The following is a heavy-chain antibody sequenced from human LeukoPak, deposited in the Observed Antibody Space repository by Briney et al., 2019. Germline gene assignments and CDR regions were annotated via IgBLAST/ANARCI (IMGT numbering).Heavy chain of an antibody. J-gene: IGHJ4*02. CDR2: ISGSGGST. V-gene: IGHV3-23*01. CDR3: AKAPGYCSGGSCPIDY. D-gene: IGHD2-15*01. CDR1: GFTFSSYA. Sequence: GGSLRLSCAASGFTFSSYAMSWVRQAPGKGLEWVSAISGSGGSTYYADSVKGRFTISRDNSKNTLYLQMNSLRAEDTAVYYCAKAPGYCSGGSCPIDYWGQGTLVTVSS.